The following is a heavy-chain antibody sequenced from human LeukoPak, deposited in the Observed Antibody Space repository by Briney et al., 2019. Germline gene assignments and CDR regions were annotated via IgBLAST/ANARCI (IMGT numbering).Heavy chain of an antibody. CDR2: IYSGGST. V-gene: IGHV3-53*01. D-gene: IGHD6-19*01. Sequence: GGSLRLSCEGSGFTFSNYWMGWVRQAPGKGLEWVSVIYSGGSTYYADSVKGRFTITRDNYKNTLYLQMNSLRAEDAAVYYCAKGYGSGWYGGYYFDYWGQGTLGTVSS. CDR1: GFTFSNYW. CDR3: AKGYGSGWYGGYYFDY. J-gene: IGHJ4*02.